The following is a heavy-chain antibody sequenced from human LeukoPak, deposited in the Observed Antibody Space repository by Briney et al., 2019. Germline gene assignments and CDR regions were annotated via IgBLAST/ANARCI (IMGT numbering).Heavy chain of an antibody. CDR1: GGSFSGYY. CDR3: ARGRRGYSYGPGDY. Sequence: SETLSLTCAVYGGSFSGYYWSWIRQPPGKGLEWIGEINHSGSTNHNPSLKSRVTISVDTSKNQFSLKLSSVTAADTAVYYCARGRRGYSYGPGDYWGQGTLVTVSS. J-gene: IGHJ4*02. V-gene: IGHV4-34*01. D-gene: IGHD5-18*01. CDR2: INHSGST.